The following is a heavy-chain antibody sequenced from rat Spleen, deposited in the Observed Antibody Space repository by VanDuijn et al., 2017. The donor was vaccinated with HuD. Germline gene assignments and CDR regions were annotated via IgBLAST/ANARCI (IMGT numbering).Heavy chain of an antibody. Sequence: EVQLQESGPGLVKPSQSLSLTCSVTGYSITSSYRWNWIRKFPGNKLEWMGYIDSVGSTNYNPSLRSRISIARDTSKNQFFLQVNSVTTEDTATYYCARPANYGGGYYFDYWGQGVMVTVSS. D-gene: IGHD1-11*01. J-gene: IGHJ2*01. CDR3: ARPANYGGGYYFDY. CDR1: GYSITSSYR. CDR2: IDSVGST. V-gene: IGHV3-3*01.